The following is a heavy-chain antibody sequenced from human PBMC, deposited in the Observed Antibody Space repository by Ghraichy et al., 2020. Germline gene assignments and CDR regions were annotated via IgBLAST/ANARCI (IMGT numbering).Heavy chain of an antibody. CDR1: GGSINGYH. CDR3: ARVTLEGSSDY. D-gene: IGHD6-6*01. J-gene: IGHJ4*02. V-gene: IGHV4-59*01. Sequence: SETLSLTCTVSGGSINGYHWTWIRQPPGKGLEWIGYIYHKGNTNYNPSLKSRVTISVDTSKNQFSLRLSSVTAADTAVYYCARVTLEGSSDYWGQGTLVTVSS. CDR2: IYHKGNT.